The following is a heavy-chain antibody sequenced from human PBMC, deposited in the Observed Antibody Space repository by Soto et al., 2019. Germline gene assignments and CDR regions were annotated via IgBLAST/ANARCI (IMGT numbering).Heavy chain of an antibody. J-gene: IGHJ4*02. CDR3: ARGFGMVRGDQYYFDY. CDR2: IYYSGST. D-gene: IGHD3-10*01. CDR1: GGSISSGGYY. V-gene: IGHV4-31*03. Sequence: QVQLQESGPGLVKPSQTLSLTCTVSGGSISSGGYYWNWIRQHPGKGLEWIGYIYYSGSTYYNPSLKSRVTISVDTSKNQFSLKLSSVTAADTAVYYCARGFGMVRGDQYYFDYWGQGTLVTVSS.